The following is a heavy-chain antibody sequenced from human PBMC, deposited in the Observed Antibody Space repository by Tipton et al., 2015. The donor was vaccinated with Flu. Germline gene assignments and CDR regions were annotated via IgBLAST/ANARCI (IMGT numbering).Heavy chain of an antibody. J-gene: IGHJ6*02. CDR1: GGSISSYY. CDR3: ARSLGDDYGDWTGYYGMDV. CDR2: IYTSGST. Sequence: LSCTVSGGSISSYYWSWIRQPAGKGLEWIGRIYTSGSTNYNPSLKSRVTMSVATSKNQFSLKLSSVTAADTAVYYCARSLGDDYGDWTGYYGMDVWGQGTTVTVSS. V-gene: IGHV4-4*07. D-gene: IGHD4-17*01.